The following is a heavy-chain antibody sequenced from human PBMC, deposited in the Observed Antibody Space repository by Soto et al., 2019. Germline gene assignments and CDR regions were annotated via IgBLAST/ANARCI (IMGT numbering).Heavy chain of an antibody. D-gene: IGHD6-19*01. V-gene: IGHV4-39*01. CDR1: GGSISSSSYY. Sequence: QLQLQESGPGLVKPSETLSLTCTVSGGSISSSSYYWGWIRQPPGKGLEWIGSIYYSGSTYYNPSPQSRVTLSGDTSKNPFSLRLSSVTAADTAVYYCARHVAGYSSGLDYWGQGTLVTVSS. CDR3: ARHVAGYSSGLDY. CDR2: IYYSGST. J-gene: IGHJ4*02.